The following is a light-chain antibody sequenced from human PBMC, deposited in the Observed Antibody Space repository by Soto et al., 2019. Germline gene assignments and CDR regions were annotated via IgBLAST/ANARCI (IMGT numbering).Light chain of an antibody. Sequence: DIQMTQSPSSLSASVGDRVTITCQASQDISNYLNWYQQKPGKAPKLLIYDASNLETGVPSRFSGSGSGTDFTFTISSLQPEDIATYYCLQYDNLPSTFGGGTKVEIK. CDR2: DAS. J-gene: IGKJ4*01. V-gene: IGKV1-33*01. CDR3: LQYDNLPST. CDR1: QDISNY.